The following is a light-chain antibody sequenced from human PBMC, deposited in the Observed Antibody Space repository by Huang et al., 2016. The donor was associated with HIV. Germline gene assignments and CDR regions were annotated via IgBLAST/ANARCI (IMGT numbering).Light chain of an antibody. V-gene: IGKV3-15*01. CDR2: GAS. J-gene: IGKJ1*01. Sequence: EIVMTQSPATLPVSPGERVTLSCRASQSVSSNLAWYQQNPGQAPRLLMYGASTRAAGFPARFSGSGSGTAFTLTISSLQSEDFALYFCQQYYDWPRTFGQGTKVEIK. CDR1: QSVSSN. CDR3: QQYYDWPRT.